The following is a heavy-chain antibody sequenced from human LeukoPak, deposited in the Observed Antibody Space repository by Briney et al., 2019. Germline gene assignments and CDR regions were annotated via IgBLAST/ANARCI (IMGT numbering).Heavy chain of an antibody. D-gene: IGHD2-2*01. V-gene: IGHV4-59*01. CDR3: GRYLKPSALSVFDI. J-gene: IGHJ3*02. CDR1: GGSISNYY. Sequence: SETLSLTCTVSGGSISNYYWSWIRPPPGKGLEWIGYIYYSGSTNYNPSLKSRVTISVDTSKNQFSLKLSSVTAADTAVYYCGRYLKPSALSVFDIWGQGTMVTVSS. CDR2: IYYSGST.